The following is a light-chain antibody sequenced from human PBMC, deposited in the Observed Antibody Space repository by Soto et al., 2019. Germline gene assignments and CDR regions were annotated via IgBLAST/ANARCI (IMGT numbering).Light chain of an antibody. V-gene: IGKV1-9*01. CDR3: QHLNIHPRT. J-gene: IGKJ1*01. CDR1: QGISSY. CDR2: AAS. Sequence: IQLTQSPSSLSASVGDRVTITCRASQGISSYLAWYQQKPGKAPKLLIYAASTLQSVVPSRFSGSGSGTDFTLTISSLQPEDCATYYCQHLNIHPRTFGKGTKVEIK.